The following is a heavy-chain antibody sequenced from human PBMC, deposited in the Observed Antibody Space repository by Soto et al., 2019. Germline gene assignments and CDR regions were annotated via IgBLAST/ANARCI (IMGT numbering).Heavy chain of an antibody. CDR1: GGTFSSYS. J-gene: IGHJ4*02. D-gene: IGHD1-26*01. CDR3: ARDGGRHSGGIDY. V-gene: IGHV1-69*01. CDR2: IIPIFGTA. Sequence: QVQLVQSGAEVKKPGSSVKVSCKASGGTFSSYSINWVRQAPGQGLEWMGEIIPIFGTAIYAQKFQGRVTITADESTSTAYMELRSLRSEDTAVYYCARDGGRHSGGIDYWGQGTLVTVSS.